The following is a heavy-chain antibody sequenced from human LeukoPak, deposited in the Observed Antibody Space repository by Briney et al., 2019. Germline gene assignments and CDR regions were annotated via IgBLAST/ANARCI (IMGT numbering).Heavy chain of an antibody. V-gene: IGHV3-7*01. CDR3: ARDSVLSDTAMDG. CDR1: GFTFSSYW. Sequence: PGGSLRLSCAASGFTFSSYWMSWVRQAPGKGLEWVANIQQDGSEKYYVDSLKGRLTISRDNAKNSLYLQMNSLRAGDTAVYYCARDSVLSDTAMDGWGQGTLVTVSS. CDR2: IQQDGSEK. D-gene: IGHD5-18*01. J-gene: IGHJ4*02.